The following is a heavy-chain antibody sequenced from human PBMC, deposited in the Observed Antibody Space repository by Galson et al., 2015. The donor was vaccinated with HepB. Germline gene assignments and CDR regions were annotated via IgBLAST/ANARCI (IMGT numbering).Heavy chain of an antibody. CDR2: ISYDGRNK. J-gene: IGHJ4*02. CDR1: GVTFSNYG. CDR3: AKDPYLYHALAGNMAGFDY. D-gene: IGHD6-19*01. Sequence: SLRLSCAASGVTFSNYGFHWVRQAPGKGLGWVTVISYDGRNKHYADSVKGRFTISRDNSKNMVYLQMNSLRAEDTALYYCAKDPYLYHALAGNMAGFDYWGQGTLVTVSS. V-gene: IGHV3-30*18.